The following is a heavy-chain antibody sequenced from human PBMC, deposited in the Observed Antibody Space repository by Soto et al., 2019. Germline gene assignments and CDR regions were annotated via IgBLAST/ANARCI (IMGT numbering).Heavy chain of an antibody. Sequence: EVQLLESGGGLVQPGGSLRLSCAASGFTFSSYAMSWVRQAPGKGLEWVSAISGSGGSTYYADSVKGRFTISRDNSKNTLYLQMNILRAEDTAVYYCAKGRGYSGYEFDSWGQGTLVTVSS. CDR1: GFTFSSYA. CDR2: ISGSGGST. V-gene: IGHV3-23*01. D-gene: IGHD5-12*01. J-gene: IGHJ4*02. CDR3: AKGRGYSGYEFDS.